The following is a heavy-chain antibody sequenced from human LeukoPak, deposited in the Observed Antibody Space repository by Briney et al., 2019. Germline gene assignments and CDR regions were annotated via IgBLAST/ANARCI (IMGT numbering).Heavy chain of an antibody. CDR2: IWYDGSNK. CDR3: ARMQAVVVAAMTYNWFDP. D-gene: IGHD2-15*01. V-gene: IGHV3-33*01. CDR1: GFTFSSYG. Sequence: GGSLRLSCAASGFTFSSYGMHWVRRAPGKGLEWVAVIWYDGSNKYYADSVKGRFTISRDNSKNTLYLQMNSLRAEDTAVYYCARMQAVVVAAMTYNWFDPWGQGTLVTVSS. J-gene: IGHJ5*02.